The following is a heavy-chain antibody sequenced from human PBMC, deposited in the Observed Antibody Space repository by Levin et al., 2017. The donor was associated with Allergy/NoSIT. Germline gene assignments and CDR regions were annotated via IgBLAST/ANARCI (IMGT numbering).Heavy chain of an antibody. V-gene: IGHV1-18*01. CDR2: ISAYNGHT. D-gene: IGHD4-17*01. J-gene: IGHJ4*02. CDR1: GYTFTSYG. Sequence: GESLKISCKASGYTFTSYGITWVRQAPGQGLEWMGWISAYNGHTNYAQKLQGRVTMTTDTSTSTAYMELRSLSSDDTAVYYCARDGDYTRPFDYWGQGTLVTVSS. CDR3: ARDGDYTRPFDY.